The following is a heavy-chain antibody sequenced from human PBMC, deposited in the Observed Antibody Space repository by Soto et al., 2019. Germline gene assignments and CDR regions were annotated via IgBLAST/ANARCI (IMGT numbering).Heavy chain of an antibody. CDR3: ARYSPAYSSGSTGVNCFDP. Sequence: SATLSLTCTISGGSINSYYWSWIRQPPGKGLEWIGYIYYSGGTNYNPSLKSRVTISVDTSKNQFSLNLSSVTAADTAVYYCARYSPAYSSGSTGVNCFDPWRQGTLVTVSS. J-gene: IGHJ5*02. D-gene: IGHD6-19*01. V-gene: IGHV4-59*01. CDR1: GGSINSYY. CDR2: IYYSGGT.